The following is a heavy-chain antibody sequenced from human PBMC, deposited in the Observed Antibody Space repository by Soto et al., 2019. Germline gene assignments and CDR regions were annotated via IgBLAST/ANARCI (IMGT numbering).Heavy chain of an antibody. CDR2: IYYSGST. CDR1: GGSVSSGSYY. D-gene: IGHD4-17*01. V-gene: IGHV4-61*01. Sequence: QVQLQESGPGLVKPSETLSLTCTVSGGSVSSGSYYWSWIRQPPGKGLEWIGYIYYSGSTNYNPSLTSRVTISVDTSKNQFSLKLSSVTAADTAVYYCAGGAYGYLGWFDPWGQGTLVTVSS. J-gene: IGHJ5*02. CDR3: AGGAYGYLGWFDP.